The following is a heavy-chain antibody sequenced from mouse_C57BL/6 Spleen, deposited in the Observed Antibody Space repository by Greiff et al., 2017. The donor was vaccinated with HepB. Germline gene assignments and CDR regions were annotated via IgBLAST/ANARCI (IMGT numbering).Heavy chain of an antibody. D-gene: IGHD4-1*01. J-gene: IGHJ4*01. Sequence: QVQLKQSGPELVKPGASVKISCKASGYAFSSSWMNWVKQRPGKGLEWIGRIYPGDGDTNYNGKFKGKATLTADKSSSTAYMQLSSLTSEDSAVYFCARELTGSMDYWGQGTSVTVSS. CDR1: GYAFSSSW. CDR2: IYPGDGDT. V-gene: IGHV1-82*01. CDR3: ARELTGSMDY.